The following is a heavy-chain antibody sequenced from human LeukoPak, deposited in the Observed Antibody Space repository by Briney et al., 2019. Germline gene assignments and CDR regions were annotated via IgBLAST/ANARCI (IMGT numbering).Heavy chain of an antibody. CDR2: IIPIFGTA. CDR1: GGTFGRYV. Sequence: SVKVSCKASGGTFGRYVISWVRQAPGQGLEWMGGIIPIFGTANYAQKSQGRVTITADESTITAYMELSSLRSEDTAVYYCARGAFGVFPPATYYYYMDVWGKGTTVTVSS. J-gene: IGHJ6*03. D-gene: IGHD3-3*01. CDR3: ARGAFGVFPPATYYYYMDV. V-gene: IGHV1-69*13.